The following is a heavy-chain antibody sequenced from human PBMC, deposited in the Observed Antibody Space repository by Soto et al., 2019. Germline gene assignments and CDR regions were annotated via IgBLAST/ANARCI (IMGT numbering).Heavy chain of an antibody. J-gene: IGHJ4*02. D-gene: IGHD1-26*01. CDR2: ISAYNGNT. CDR3: ARDRGSYALDY. Sequence: QVQLVQSGAEVKKPGASVKVSCKASGYTFTSYGISWVRQAPGQGLEWMGWISAYNGNTNYAQKLQGRVTMTTDTSTSTSYIELRSLRSDDTAVYYWARDRGSYALDYWGPGTLVTVSS. CDR1: GYTFTSYG. V-gene: IGHV1-18*01.